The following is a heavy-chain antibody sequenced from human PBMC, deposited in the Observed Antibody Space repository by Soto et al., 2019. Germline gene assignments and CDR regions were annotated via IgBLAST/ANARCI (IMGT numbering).Heavy chain of an antibody. V-gene: IGHV4-31*03. CDR2: IYYSGST. D-gene: IGHD3-3*01. CDR3: ARGTGGGSTPRYGFGC. Sequence: LSLTCTVSGGSISSGGYYWSWIRQHPGKGLEWIGYIYYSGSTYYNPSLKSRVTISVDTSQNQFSLKLSSVTAADTAVYYCARGTGGGSTPRYGFGCWGKGTLVTVSP. CDR1: GGSISSGGYY. J-gene: IGHJ4*02.